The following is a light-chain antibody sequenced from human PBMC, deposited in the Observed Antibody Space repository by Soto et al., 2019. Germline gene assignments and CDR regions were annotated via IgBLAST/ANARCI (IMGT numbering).Light chain of an antibody. Sequence: EIVLTQSPATLSLSLGERATLSCRASQSVSSYLAWYQQKPGQAPRLLIYDASNRATGIPARFSGSGSGTDFTLTISSLEPEDFAVYYCQQRSNWPPEITFGQGTRLEIK. CDR1: QSVSSY. CDR3: QQRSNWPPEIT. CDR2: DAS. V-gene: IGKV3-11*01. J-gene: IGKJ5*01.